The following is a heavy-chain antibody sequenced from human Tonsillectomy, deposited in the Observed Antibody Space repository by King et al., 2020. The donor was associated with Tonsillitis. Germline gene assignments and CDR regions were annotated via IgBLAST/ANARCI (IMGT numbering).Heavy chain of an antibody. Sequence: VQLVESGGGLVQPGGSLRLSCAASGFTFSSYVMNWVRQAPGKGLEWVACISGSGDSTYYADSVKGRFTISRDNSRNTLYLQMNSLRAEDTAVYYCAKDHYFDSSGYYWGNTFDIWGQGTMVTVSS. CDR1: GFTFSSYV. V-gene: IGHV3-23*04. CDR2: ISGSGDST. CDR3: AKDHYFDSSGYYWGNTFDI. J-gene: IGHJ3*02. D-gene: IGHD3-22*01.